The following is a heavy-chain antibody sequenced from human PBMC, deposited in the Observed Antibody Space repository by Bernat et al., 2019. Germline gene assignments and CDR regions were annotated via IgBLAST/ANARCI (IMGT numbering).Heavy chain of an antibody. CDR2: ISSSGSTI. V-gene: IGHV3-48*03. D-gene: IGHD3-9*01. J-gene: IGHJ4*02. CDR1: GFTFSSYE. CDR3: ASSVLRYLDWLLYVY. Sequence: EVQLVESGGGLVQPGGSLRLSCAASGFTFSSYEMNWVRQAPGKGLEWVSYISSSGSTIYYADSVKGRFTISRDNAKNSLYLQMNSLRAEDTAVYYCASSVLRYLDWLLYVYWGQGTLVTVSS.